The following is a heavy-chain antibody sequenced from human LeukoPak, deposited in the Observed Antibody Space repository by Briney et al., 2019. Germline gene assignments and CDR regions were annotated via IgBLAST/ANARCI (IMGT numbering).Heavy chain of an antibody. J-gene: IGHJ4*02. CDR2: IDHSGST. Sequence: KPSETLSLTCAVYGRSFSGFYWNWIRQPPGKGLEWIGEIDHSGSTNYNPSLKSRVTISVDRANNQFSLKLSSVTAADTAVYYCARDLDGWFGEAFGYWGQGTLVTVSS. CDR3: ARDLDGWFGEAFGY. D-gene: IGHD3-10*01. CDR1: GRSFSGFY. V-gene: IGHV4-34*01.